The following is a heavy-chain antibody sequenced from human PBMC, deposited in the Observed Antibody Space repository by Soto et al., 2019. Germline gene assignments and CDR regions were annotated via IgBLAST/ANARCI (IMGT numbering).Heavy chain of an antibody. Sequence: QVQLQQWGAGLLNPSETLSLICSVSGGSFSDYYWTWLRQPPGKGLEWIGEINHRGSTNYSPSLNRRVTISVDTSKNQFSLNLTSVTAADTAVYYCARGRIHNSGWYGYCHHWGQGTLVTVSA. CDR3: ARGRIHNSGWYGYCHH. D-gene: IGHD6-19*01. CDR1: GGSFSDYY. J-gene: IGHJ1*01. V-gene: IGHV4-34*01. CDR2: INHRGST.